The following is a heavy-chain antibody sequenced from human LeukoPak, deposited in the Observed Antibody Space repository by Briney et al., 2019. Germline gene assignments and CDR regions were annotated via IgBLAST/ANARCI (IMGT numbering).Heavy chain of an antibody. Sequence: GGSLRLSCAASGFTFSSHGMSWVRQAPGKGLEWVSPISGSGDNTYYADSVKGRFTISRDNSKNTLYLQVNSLRAEDTAVYYCAKVTYGSGTYGAFDYWGQGTLVTVSS. D-gene: IGHD3-10*01. CDR2: ISGSGDNT. J-gene: IGHJ4*02. V-gene: IGHV3-23*01. CDR3: AKVTYGSGTYGAFDY. CDR1: GFTFSSHG.